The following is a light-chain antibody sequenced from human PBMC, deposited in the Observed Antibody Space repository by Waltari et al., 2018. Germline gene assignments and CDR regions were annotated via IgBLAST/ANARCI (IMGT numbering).Light chain of an antibody. CDR3: HQYKNWPPWT. Sequence: EIVVTQSPATLSLSPGERATLPCRASENVDTNIAWYQQKPGQPPRLLISGASTSATDIPPRFSGSGSGTEFTLSISSLQSEDFAVYYCHQYKNWPPWTFGQGTKVEIK. CDR1: ENVDTN. V-gene: IGKV3-15*01. CDR2: GAS. J-gene: IGKJ1*01.